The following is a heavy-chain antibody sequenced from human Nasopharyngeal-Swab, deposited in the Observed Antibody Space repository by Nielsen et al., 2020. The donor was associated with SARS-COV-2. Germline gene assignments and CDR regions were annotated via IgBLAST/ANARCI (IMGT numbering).Heavy chain of an antibody. CDR2: IKSKTDGGTT. D-gene: IGHD3-22*01. J-gene: IGHJ3*02. CDR1: GFTFSNAW. V-gene: IGHV3-15*01. CDR3: TTSGYDSTSDAFDI. Sequence: GGSLRLSCAASGFTFSNAWMSLVRQAPGKGLEWVGRIKSKTDGGTTDYAAPVKGRFTISRDDSKNTLYLQMNSLKTEDTAVYYCTTSGYDSTSDAFDIWGQGTMVTVSS.